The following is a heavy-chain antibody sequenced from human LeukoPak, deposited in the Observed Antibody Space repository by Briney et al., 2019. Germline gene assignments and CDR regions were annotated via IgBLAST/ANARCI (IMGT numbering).Heavy chain of an antibody. CDR2: IYYSGST. CDR3: ARHLRYCSSTSCYAPNWYFDL. V-gene: IGHV4-39*01. Sequence: SETLSFTCTVSGGSISSSSYYWGWIRQPPGKGLEWIGSIYYSGSTYYNPSLKSRVTISVDTSKNQFSLKLSSVTAADTAVYYCARHLRYCSSTSCYAPNWYFDLWGRGTLVTVSS. J-gene: IGHJ2*01. CDR1: GGSISSSSYY. D-gene: IGHD2-2*01.